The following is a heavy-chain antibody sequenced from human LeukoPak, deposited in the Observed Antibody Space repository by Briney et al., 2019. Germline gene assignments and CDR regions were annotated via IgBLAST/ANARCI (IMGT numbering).Heavy chain of an antibody. J-gene: IGHJ4*02. CDR1: GYTFTNNY. V-gene: IGHV1-2*02. Sequence: ASVKVSCKASGYTFTNNYMHWVRQAPGQGLEWMGWINPNSGGTNYAQKFQGRVTMTRDTSISTAYMELSRLRSDDTAVYYCARPYCGGDCYYFDYWGQGTLVTVSS. CDR2: INPNSGGT. D-gene: IGHD2-21*02. CDR3: ARPYCGGDCYYFDY.